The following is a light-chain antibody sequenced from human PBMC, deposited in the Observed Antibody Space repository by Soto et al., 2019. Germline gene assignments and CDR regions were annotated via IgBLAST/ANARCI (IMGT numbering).Light chain of an antibody. Sequence: EIVLTQSPDTLAVSPGAVSTLSCWARQSVTSNLAWYQQKRGQAPRLLIYAASTRATGVPARFSGSGSGTEFTLTISSLQSEDFALYYCQQYGNSPLTFGGGTKVDIK. J-gene: IGKJ4*01. CDR1: QSVTSN. CDR3: QQYGNSPLT. CDR2: AAS. V-gene: IGKV3D-15*02.